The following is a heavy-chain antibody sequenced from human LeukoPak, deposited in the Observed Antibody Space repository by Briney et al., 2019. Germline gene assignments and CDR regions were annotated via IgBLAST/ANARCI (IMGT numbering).Heavy chain of an antibody. J-gene: IGHJ4*02. CDR2: IYYSGST. V-gene: IGHV4-39*07. CDR1: GGSISSSSYY. CDR3: ATLVSTRYYFDY. D-gene: IGHD5/OR15-5a*01. Sequence: PSETLSLTCTVSGGSISSSSYYWDWIRQPPGKGLEWIGSIYYSGSTYYNPSLKSRVTISLDTSKNQFSLRLTSVTAADTAVYFCATLVSTRYYFDYWGQGTLVTVSS.